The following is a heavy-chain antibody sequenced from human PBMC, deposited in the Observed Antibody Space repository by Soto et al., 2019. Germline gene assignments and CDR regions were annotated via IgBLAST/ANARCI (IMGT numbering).Heavy chain of an antibody. V-gene: IGHV3-66*01. J-gene: IGHJ3*02. CDR2: IYSGGST. D-gene: IGHD3-22*01. CDR1: GVTVSSNY. CDR3: ARGDDYESSGPFSDAFDI. Sequence: GGSLRLSCAASGVTVSSNYMSWVRQAPGKGLEWVSVIYSGGSTYYADSVKGRFTISRDNSKNTLYLQMNSLRAEDTAVYYCARGDDYESSGPFSDAFDIWGQGTMVTVSS.